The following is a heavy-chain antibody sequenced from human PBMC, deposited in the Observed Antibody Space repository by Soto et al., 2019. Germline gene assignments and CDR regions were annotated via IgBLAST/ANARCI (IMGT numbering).Heavy chain of an antibody. CDR3: ARDPPGYGDVVDY. V-gene: IGHV1-18*01. J-gene: IGHJ4*02. Sequence: QVQLVQFGAEVKKPGASVKVSCKASGYTCTSYGISWVRQARGQGLEWMGWISAYNGNTNYAQKLQGRVTMTTDTFTSTGYMELRSLRSDDTAVYYCARDPPGYGDVVDYWGQGTLVTVSS. CDR2: ISAYNGNT. D-gene: IGHD3-10*01. CDR1: GYTCTSYG.